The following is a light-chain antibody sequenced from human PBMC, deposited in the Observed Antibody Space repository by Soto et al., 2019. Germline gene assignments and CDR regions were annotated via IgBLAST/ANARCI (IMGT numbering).Light chain of an antibody. CDR2: AAS. CDR3: QQSYSTLPCT. CDR1: QSIISY. Sequence: DIQMTQSPSSLSASVGDKVTITCRASQSIISYLNWYQQKPGKSPKLLIYAASSLQSGVPSRFSGSGSGTDFTLTISSLQPEDFATYYCQQSYSTLPCTFGQGTKVDIK. V-gene: IGKV1-39*01. J-gene: IGKJ2*02.